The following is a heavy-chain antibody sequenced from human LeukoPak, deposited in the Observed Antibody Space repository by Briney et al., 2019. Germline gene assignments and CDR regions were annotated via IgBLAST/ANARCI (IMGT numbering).Heavy chain of an antibody. CDR1: GFIFNSYG. Sequence: PGRSLRLSCAASGFIFNSYGIRWVRQAPGKGLEWVASIKQDGGEKYYVDSVKGRFTISRDNAKNSLYMQMNSLRAEDTAVYYCARTPRYCSGGSCYSVYFQHWGQGTLVTVSS. V-gene: IGHV3-7*01. D-gene: IGHD2-15*01. CDR2: IKQDGGEK. CDR3: ARTPRYCSGGSCYSVYFQH. J-gene: IGHJ1*01.